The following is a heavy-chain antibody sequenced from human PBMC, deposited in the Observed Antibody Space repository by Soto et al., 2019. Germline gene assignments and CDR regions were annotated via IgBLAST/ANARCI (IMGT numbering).Heavy chain of an antibody. CDR3: ARDQDYYDRRGARFDI. Sequence: QVQLVQSGAEVKKPGSSVKVSCKASGGTFSSYTISWVRQAPGQGLEWMGRIIPILGIANYAQKFQGRVTITADKSTSTAYMELSSLRSEDTAVYYCARDQDYYDRRGARFDIWGQGTMVTVSS. J-gene: IGHJ3*02. CDR1: GGTFSSYT. D-gene: IGHD3-22*01. CDR2: IIPILGIA. V-gene: IGHV1-69*08.